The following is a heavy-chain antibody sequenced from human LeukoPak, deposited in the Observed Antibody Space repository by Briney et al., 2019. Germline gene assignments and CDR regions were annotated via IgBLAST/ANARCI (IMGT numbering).Heavy chain of an antibody. V-gene: IGHV4-61*02. Sequence: PSQTLSLTCTVSGGSISSGSYYWSWIRQPAGKGLEWIGRIYTSGSTNYNPSLKSRVTISVDKSKNQFSLKLSSVTAADTAVYYCAGRGSGNRKGRDYWGQGTLVTVSS. J-gene: IGHJ4*02. CDR3: AGRGSGNRKGRDY. D-gene: IGHD3-16*01. CDR1: GGSISSGSYY. CDR2: IYTSGST.